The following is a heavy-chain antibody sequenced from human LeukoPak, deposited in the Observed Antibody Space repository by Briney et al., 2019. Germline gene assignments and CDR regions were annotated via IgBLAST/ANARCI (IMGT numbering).Heavy chain of an antibody. CDR3: SREKAPRGWHKRLWFDP. D-gene: IGHD6-19*01. V-gene: IGHV1-2*02. CDR1: GYTFTGYY. Sequence: ASVKVSCKASGYTFTGYYMHWVRQAPGQGLEWMGWINPNSGGTNYAQKFQGRVTMTRDTSISTAYMELSRLRFDDTAVYYCSREKAPRGWHKRLWFDPLGQGTL. CDR2: INPNSGGT. J-gene: IGHJ5*02.